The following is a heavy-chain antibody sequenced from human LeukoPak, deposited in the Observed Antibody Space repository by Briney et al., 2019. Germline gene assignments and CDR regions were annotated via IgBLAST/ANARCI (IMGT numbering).Heavy chain of an antibody. J-gene: IGHJ4*02. CDR2: IRYDGSNK. D-gene: IGHD2-2*01. Sequence: GGSLRLSCAASGFTFSSYGMHWVRQAPGKGLEWVAFIRYDGSNKYYADSVKGRFTISRDNAKNTLYLQMNSLRAEDTAVYYCARVIGYCSSTSCYEYFDYWGQGTLVTVSS. V-gene: IGHV3-30*02. CDR1: GFTFSSYG. CDR3: ARVIGYCSSTSCYEYFDY.